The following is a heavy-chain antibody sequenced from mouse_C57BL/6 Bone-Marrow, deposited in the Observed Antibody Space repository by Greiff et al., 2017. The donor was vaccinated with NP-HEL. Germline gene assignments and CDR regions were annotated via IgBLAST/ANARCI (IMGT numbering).Heavy chain of an antibody. CDR3: AGGAWFAY. Sequence: VQLQQSGAELVRPGSSVKMSCKTSGYTFTSYGINWVKQRPGQGLEWIGYIYIGNGYTAYNEKFKGKATLTSDTSSSTAYMQLSSLTSEDSAIYFCAGGAWFAYWGQGTLVTVSA. V-gene: IGHV1-58*01. CDR1: GYTFTSYG. CDR2: IYIGNGYT. J-gene: IGHJ3*01.